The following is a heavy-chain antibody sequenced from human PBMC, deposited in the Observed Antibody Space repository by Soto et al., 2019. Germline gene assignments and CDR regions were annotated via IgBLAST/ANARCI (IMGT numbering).Heavy chain of an antibody. D-gene: IGHD5-18*01. CDR3: AKDLLGGYSYGAYYFEY. Sequence: GGSLRLSCAASGFTFSSYAMSWVRQAPGKGLEWVSAISGSGGSTYYADSVKGRFTISRDNSKNTLYLQMNSLRAEDTAVYYCAKDLLGGYSYGAYYFEYWGQGNLVTVSS. J-gene: IGHJ4*02. CDR2: ISGSGGST. V-gene: IGHV3-23*01. CDR1: GFTFSSYA.